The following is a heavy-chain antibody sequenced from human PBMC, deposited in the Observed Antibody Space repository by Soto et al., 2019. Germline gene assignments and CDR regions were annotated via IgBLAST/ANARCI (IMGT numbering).Heavy chain of an antibody. J-gene: IGHJ3*02. D-gene: IGHD2-15*01. Sequence: SVKVSCKASGYTFTNYFIHWVRQAPGQGLEWMGLINPNSGRPNYAQKFQDRVIMTRDTSTTTVYMELSSVISEDTAVYYCARDRDPNIRYDAFDIWGQGTMVTVSS. CDR2: INPNSGRP. CDR1: GYTFTNYF. V-gene: IGHV1-46*01. CDR3: ARDRDPNIRYDAFDI.